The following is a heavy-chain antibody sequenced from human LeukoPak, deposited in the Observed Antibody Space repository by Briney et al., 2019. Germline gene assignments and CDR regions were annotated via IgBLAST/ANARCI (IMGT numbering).Heavy chain of an antibody. CDR3: ARWADCSNISCRKGFDY. CDR2: IYYSGST. CDR1: GGSISSYY. J-gene: IGHJ4*02. Sequence: SETLSLTCTVSGGSISSYYWIWIRQPPGKGLEWIGYIYYSGSTSHNPSLKSRVTISVDTSKNQFSLNLSSVTAADTAVYYCARWADCSNISCRKGFDYWGQGTLVTVSS. V-gene: IGHV4-59*01. D-gene: IGHD2-2*01.